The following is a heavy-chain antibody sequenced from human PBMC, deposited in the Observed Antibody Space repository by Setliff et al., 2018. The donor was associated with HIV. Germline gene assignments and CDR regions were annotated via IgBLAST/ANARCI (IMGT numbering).Heavy chain of an antibody. CDR1: GYSFTTYW. CDR2: IYPGDSDT. J-gene: IGHJ6*03. D-gene: IGHD3-3*01. Sequence: PGESLKISCKGSGYSFTTYWIGWVRQMPGKGLEWMGIIYPGDSDTRYSPSFQGQVTFSADKSINTAYLQWSSLKASDTAMYYCARRAGPRNFWSGYLSDMDVWGKGTTGTSP. V-gene: IGHV5-51*01. CDR3: ARRAGPRNFWSGYLSDMDV.